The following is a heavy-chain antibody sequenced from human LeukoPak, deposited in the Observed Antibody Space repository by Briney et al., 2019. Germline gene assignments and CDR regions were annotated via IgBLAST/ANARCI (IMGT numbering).Heavy chain of an antibody. V-gene: IGHV4-39*01. CDR3: ARHVAAAIDY. D-gene: IGHD6-13*01. J-gene: IGHJ4*02. Sequence: SETLSLTCTVSGGSISSSSYYWGWIRHPPGEGLEWIGSIYYSGSTYYNPSLKSRVTISVDTSKNQFSLKLSSVTAADTAVYYCARHVAAAIDYWGQGTLVTVSS. CDR1: GGSISSSSYY. CDR2: IYYSGST.